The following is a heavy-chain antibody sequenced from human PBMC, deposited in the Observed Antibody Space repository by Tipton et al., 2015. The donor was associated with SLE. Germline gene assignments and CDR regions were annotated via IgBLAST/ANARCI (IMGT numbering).Heavy chain of an antibody. CDR3: SRGGSGTWGYYFDY. Sequence: LRLSCTVSDGSFGDYYWSWIRQTAGKGLEWIGRINSNDNSDYNPSLHSRVTMSLDTSKNLFSLNLTSVTAADTAVYYCSRGGSGTWGYYFDYWGQGTPVSVSS. J-gene: IGHJ4*02. CDR2: INSNDNS. V-gene: IGHV4-4*07. D-gene: IGHD3-10*01. CDR1: DGSFGDYY.